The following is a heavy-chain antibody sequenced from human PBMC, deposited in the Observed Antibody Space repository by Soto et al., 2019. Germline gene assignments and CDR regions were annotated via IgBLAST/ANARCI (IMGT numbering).Heavy chain of an antibody. Sequence: PSLTGTVSGVSISSSSYHWGWIRQPPGMWPEWIVSIYYSGSTYYNTSIKSRVTISVDTSKNQFSLKLSSVTAADTAVYHCARQLVHYDFWSGQPSYGMDVWGQGTTVTVSS. CDR1: GVSISSSSYH. D-gene: IGHD3-3*01. CDR2: IYYSGST. V-gene: IGHV4-39*01. CDR3: ARQLVHYDFWSGQPSYGMDV. J-gene: IGHJ6*02.